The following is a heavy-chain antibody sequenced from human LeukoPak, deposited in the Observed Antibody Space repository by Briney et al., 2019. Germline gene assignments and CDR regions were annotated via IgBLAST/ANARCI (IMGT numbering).Heavy chain of an antibody. Sequence: PSETLSLTCTVSGGSISSSSYYWGWIRQPPGKGLEWIGSIYYSGSTYYNPSLKSRVTISVDTSKNQFSLKLSSVTAADTAVCYCAPGVGATYSLNYWGQGTLVTVSS. J-gene: IGHJ4*02. CDR1: GGSISSSSYY. V-gene: IGHV4-39*01. CDR2: IYYSGST. CDR3: APGVGATYSLNY. D-gene: IGHD1-26*01.